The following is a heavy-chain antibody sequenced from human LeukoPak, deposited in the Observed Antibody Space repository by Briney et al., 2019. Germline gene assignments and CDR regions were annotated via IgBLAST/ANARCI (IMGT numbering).Heavy chain of an antibody. CDR1: GFTFSSYG. J-gene: IGHJ6*03. D-gene: IGHD3-3*01. V-gene: IGHV3-30*02. Sequence: PGGSLRLSCVASGFTFSSYGMHWVRQAPGKGLEWVAFIRYDGSNKYYADSVKGRFIISRDNSKNTLYMQMNSLRAEDTAVYYCAKDGIFGVVIPPRGYMDVWGKGTTVTVSS. CDR2: IRYDGSNK. CDR3: AKDGIFGVVIPPRGYMDV.